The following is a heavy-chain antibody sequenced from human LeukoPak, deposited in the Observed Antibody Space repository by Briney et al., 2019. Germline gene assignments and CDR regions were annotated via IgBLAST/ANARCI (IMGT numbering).Heavy chain of an antibody. CDR2: SWPADTTM. Sequence: AAALKTSCKGSGYSSTNHLIGWGRPMPRKGLELMGISWPADTTMRYRPTIQGQVTIAADKSLTTAYLQWSSLKASDTAIYYCAIHPAFTGVPARRFDCWGPGIPVTVSS. V-gene: IGHV5-51*01. CDR3: AIHPAFTGVPARRFDC. D-gene: IGHD1-14*01. CDR1: GYSSTNHL. J-gene: IGHJ4*02.